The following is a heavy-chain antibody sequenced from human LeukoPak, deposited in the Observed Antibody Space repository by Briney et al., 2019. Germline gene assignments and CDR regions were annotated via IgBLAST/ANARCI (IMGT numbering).Heavy chain of an antibody. CDR2: TYYMSKWYN. D-gene: IGHD6-19*01. J-gene: IGHJ4*02. CDR1: GDSVSSNTAA. V-gene: IGHV6-1*01. CDR3: ARGWEYSSGWYYFDY. Sequence: QTPSLTCAISGDSVSSNTAAWNWIRQSPSRGLEWLGRTYYMSKWYNDYAVSVKSRITINPDTSKNQFSLQLNSVTPEDTAVYYCARGWEYSSGWYYFDYWGQGTLVTVSS.